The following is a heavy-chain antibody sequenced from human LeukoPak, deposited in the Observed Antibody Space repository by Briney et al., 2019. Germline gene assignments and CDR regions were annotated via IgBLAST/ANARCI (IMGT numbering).Heavy chain of an antibody. CDR3: ARDGDYVYFDY. CDR2: IYHSGST. J-gene: IGHJ4*02. Sequence: SETLSLTCAVSGYSISSGYYWGWIRQPPGKGLEWIGSIYHSGSTYYNPSLKSRVTISVDTSKNQFSLKLSSVTAADPAVYYCARDGDYVYFDYWGQGTLVTVSS. D-gene: IGHD4-17*01. V-gene: IGHV4-38-2*02. CDR1: GYSISSGYY.